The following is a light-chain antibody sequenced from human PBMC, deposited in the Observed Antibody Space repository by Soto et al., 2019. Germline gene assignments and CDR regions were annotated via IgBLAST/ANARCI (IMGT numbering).Light chain of an antibody. CDR2: GAS. CDR1: QSVSSSY. CDR3: QHYGGTTFT. V-gene: IGKV3-20*01. Sequence: EIVLTQSPGTLSLSPGEGATLSCRASQSVSSSYIAWYQQRPGQTPSLLIYGASTRATGIPERFSGSGSGTHFTLTISSLEPGDFAVYDCQHYGGTTFTFGQGTRLESK. J-gene: IGKJ5*01.